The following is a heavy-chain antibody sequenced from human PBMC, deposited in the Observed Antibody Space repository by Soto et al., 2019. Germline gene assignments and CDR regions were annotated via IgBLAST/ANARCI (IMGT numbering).Heavy chain of an antibody. Sequence: GESLKIYCKGSGYSFTSYWIGWVRQMPGKGLEWLGIIYPGDSDTRYSPSFQGQVTISADKSISTAYLQWSSLKASDTAMYYCAREGAYYDIVTGSLGMDVWGQGTTVTVSS. CDR2: IYPGDSDT. V-gene: IGHV5-51*01. CDR3: AREGAYYDIVTGSLGMDV. D-gene: IGHD3-9*01. J-gene: IGHJ6*02. CDR1: GYSFTSYW.